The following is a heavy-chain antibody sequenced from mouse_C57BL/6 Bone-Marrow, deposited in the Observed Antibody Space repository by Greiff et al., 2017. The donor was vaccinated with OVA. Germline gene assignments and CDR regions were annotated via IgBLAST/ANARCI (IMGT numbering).Heavy chain of an antibody. V-gene: IGHV1-59*01. D-gene: IGHD2-3*01. CDR2: IDPSDSYT. CDR3: AREGGYSAY. J-gene: IGHJ3*01. Sequence: QVQLQQPGAELVRPGPSVKLSCKASGYTFTSYWMHWVKQRPGQGLEWIGVIDPSDSYTNYNQKFKGKATLTVDTSSSTAYMQLSSLTSEDSAVYYCAREGGYSAYWGQGTLVTVSA. CDR1: GYTFTSYW.